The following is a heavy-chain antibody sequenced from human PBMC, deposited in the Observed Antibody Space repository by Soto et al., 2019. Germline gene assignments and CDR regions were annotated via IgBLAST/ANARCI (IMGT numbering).Heavy chain of an antibody. J-gene: IGHJ5*02. Sequence: GGSLRLSCAASGFTFSSYEMNWVRQAPGKGLEWVSYISSSGSTIYYADSVKGRFTISRDNAKNSLYLQMNSLRAEDTAVYYCARSQYYDFWSGFNVDWFDPWGQGTLVTVSS. D-gene: IGHD3-3*01. V-gene: IGHV3-48*03. CDR1: GFTFSSYE. CDR2: ISSSGSTI. CDR3: ARSQYYDFWSGFNVDWFDP.